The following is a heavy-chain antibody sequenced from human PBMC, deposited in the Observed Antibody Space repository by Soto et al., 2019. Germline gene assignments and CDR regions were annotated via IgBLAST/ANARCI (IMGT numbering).Heavy chain of an antibody. CDR2: INAGNGNT. Sequence: CVIKTTRQRLEWMGWINAGNGNTKYSQKLQGRVTFTGDTSASTAHMELSSLRSEDTAVYFCARGVENIVVVLDVFGYYGMDVWGQGTTVTVSS. J-gene: IGHJ6*02. V-gene: IGHV1-3*01. D-gene: IGHD2-2*01. CDR3: ARGVENIVVVLDVFGYYGMDV.